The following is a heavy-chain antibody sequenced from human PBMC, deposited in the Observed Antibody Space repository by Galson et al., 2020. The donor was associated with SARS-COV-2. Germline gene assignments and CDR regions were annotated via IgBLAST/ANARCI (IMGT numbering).Heavy chain of an antibody. V-gene: IGHV4-34*01. CDR3: TGMHYENYQYYGMDV. Sequence: SETLSLTCAVYGGSFSGYYWTWIRQPPSMGLEWIAEINDSGSTNYNPSLKSRVTISVDTSRHQFSLKLNSVTAADTAVYYCTGMHYENYQYYGMDVWGQGTTVTVFS. D-gene: IGHD4-17*01. CDR2: INDSGST. J-gene: IGHJ6*02. CDR1: GGSFSGYY.